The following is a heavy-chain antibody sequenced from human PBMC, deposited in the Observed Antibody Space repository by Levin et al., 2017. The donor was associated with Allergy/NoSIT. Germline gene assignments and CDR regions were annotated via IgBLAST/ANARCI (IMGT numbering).Heavy chain of an antibody. CDR1: GFAFSGYS. Sequence: PGGSLRLSCAASGFAFSGYSMNWARQAPGEGLEWVSAINYNSDYIYYADSVKGRFTISRDNAKNSLYLQMNSLRAEDTAVYYCAKKRGGSGYYYMDVWGKGTTVTVSS. J-gene: IGHJ6*03. D-gene: IGHD6-19*01. CDR3: AKKRGGSGYYYMDV. CDR2: INYNSDYI. V-gene: IGHV3-21*01.